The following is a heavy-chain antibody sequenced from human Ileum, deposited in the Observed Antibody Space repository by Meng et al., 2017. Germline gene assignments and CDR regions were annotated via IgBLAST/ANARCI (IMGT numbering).Heavy chain of an antibody. D-gene: IGHD3-10*01. CDR2: ISNSGKT. V-gene: IGHV4-4*02. CDR1: GDSIGNSKW. Sequence: ELTEPGPGLVQPSGTLSLACAVSGDSIGNSKWWSWLRQPPGKGLEWIGEISNSGKTVYSPSLKSRVRISLDKSNNQFSLTLNSVTAADTAMYYCARERIRELGLFDSWGQGTLVTVSS. CDR3: ARERIRELGLFDS. J-gene: IGHJ4*02.